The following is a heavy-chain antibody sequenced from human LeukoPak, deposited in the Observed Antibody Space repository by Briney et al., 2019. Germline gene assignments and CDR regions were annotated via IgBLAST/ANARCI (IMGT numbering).Heavy chain of an antibody. J-gene: IGHJ4*02. CDR2: IKQDGYEK. D-gene: IGHD1-26*01. CDR1: GFTFSGYW. CDR3: ARDKIVGPTTLDY. Sequence: GGSLRLSCAASGFTFSGYWMSWVRQTPEKGLEWVANIKQDGYEKYYVDSVKGRFTISRDNAKSSLYLQMNSLRADDTAIYYCARDKIVGPTTLDYWGQGTLVTVSS. V-gene: IGHV3-7*01.